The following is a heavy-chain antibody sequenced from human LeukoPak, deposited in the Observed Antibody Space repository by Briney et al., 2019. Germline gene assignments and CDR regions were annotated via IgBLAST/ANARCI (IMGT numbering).Heavy chain of an antibody. CDR1: SYSISSAYY. J-gene: IGHJ4*02. D-gene: IGHD5-18*01. Sequence: SETLSLTCTVSSYSISSAYYWGWIRQPPGKGLEWIGYIYHSGSTYYNPSLKSRVTISVDRSKNQFSLKLSSVTAADTAVYYCARGIQRFDYWGQGTLVTVSS. V-gene: IGHV4-38-2*02. CDR2: IYHSGST. CDR3: ARGIQRFDY.